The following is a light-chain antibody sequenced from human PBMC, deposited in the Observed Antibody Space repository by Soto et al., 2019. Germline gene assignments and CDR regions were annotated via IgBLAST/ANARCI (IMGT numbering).Light chain of an antibody. CDR1: SSNIGSNT. CDR3: AAWDDSLNGQV. J-gene: IGLJ2*01. V-gene: IGLV1-44*01. Sequence: QSVLSQPPSASGTPGQRVTISCSGSSSNIGSNTVNLYQQLPGTAPKLLIYSNNQRPSGVPDRFSGSKSGTSASLAISGLQSEDEADYYCAAWDDSLNGQVFGGG. CDR2: SNN.